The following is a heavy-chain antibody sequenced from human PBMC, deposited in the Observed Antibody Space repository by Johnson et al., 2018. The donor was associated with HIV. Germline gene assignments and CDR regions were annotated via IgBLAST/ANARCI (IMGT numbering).Heavy chain of an antibody. J-gene: IGHJ3*02. Sequence: VQLVESGGGLVQPGGSLRLSCAASGFTVSNNYMSWVRQAPGKGLEWVSVIYSGGSTYYADSVKGRFTITRDNSKNTLYLQMNSLRAEDTAVYYGARESVAMVAFDIWGQGTMVTVSS. CDR2: IYSGGST. CDR3: ARESVAMVAFDI. CDR1: GFTVSNNY. V-gene: IGHV3-66*01. D-gene: IGHD2-8*01.